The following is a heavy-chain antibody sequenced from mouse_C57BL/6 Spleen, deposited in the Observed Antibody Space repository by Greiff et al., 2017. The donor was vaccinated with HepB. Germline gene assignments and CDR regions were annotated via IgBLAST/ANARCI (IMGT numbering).Heavy chain of an antibody. V-gene: IGHV1-50*01. J-gene: IGHJ4*01. Sequence: VQLQESGAELVKPGASVKLSCKASGYTFTSYWMQWVKQRPGQGLEWIGEIDPSDSYTNYNQKFKGKATLTVDTSSSTAYMQLSSLTSEDSAVYYCARAGYYGSSKAMDYWGQGTSVTVSS. CDR3: ARAGYYGSSKAMDY. CDR1: GYTFTSYW. D-gene: IGHD1-1*01. CDR2: IDPSDSYT.